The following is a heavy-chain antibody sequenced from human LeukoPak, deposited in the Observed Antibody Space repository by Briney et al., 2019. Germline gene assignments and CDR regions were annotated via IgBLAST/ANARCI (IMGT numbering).Heavy chain of an antibody. CDR1: GDSISSRTSDF. CDR3: ARLSPRITMIVDDY. D-gene: IGHD3-22*01. V-gene: IGHV4-39*07. CDR2: ISYIGTT. Sequence: SETLSLTCSVSGDSISSRTSDFWGWIRQSPGKGLEWIAEISYIGTTFYNPSLESRVSISLDTSKNQFSLKLSSVTAADTAVYYCARLSPRITMIVDDYWGQGTLVTVSS. J-gene: IGHJ4*02.